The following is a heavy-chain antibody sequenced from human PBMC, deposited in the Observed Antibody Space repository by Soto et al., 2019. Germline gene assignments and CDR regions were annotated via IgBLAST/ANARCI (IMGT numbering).Heavy chain of an antibody. V-gene: IGHV3-30-3*01. Sequence: HPGGSLRLSCAASGFTFSSYAMHWVRQAPGKGLEWVAVISYDGSNKYYADSVKGRFTISRDNSKNTLYLQMNSLRAEDTAVYYCARDRNSGYDYYYYGMDVWGQGTTVTVSS. CDR3: ARDRNSGYDYYYYGMDV. CDR1: GFTFSSYA. CDR2: ISYDGSNK. D-gene: IGHD5-12*01. J-gene: IGHJ6*02.